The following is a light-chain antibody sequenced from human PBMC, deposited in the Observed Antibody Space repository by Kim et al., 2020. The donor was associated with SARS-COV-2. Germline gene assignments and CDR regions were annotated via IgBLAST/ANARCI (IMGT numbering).Light chain of an antibody. CDR2: DVS. CDR3: QQRGSWPLT. V-gene: IGKV3-11*01. CDR1: QSVRNY. J-gene: IGKJ4*01. Sequence: LSPGERATLYSRASQSVRNYLAWYQQKPGQAPRLLISDVSNRATGIPGRFSGSGSGTDFTLTISSLEPEDFAVYYCQQRGSWPLTFGGGTKVDIK.